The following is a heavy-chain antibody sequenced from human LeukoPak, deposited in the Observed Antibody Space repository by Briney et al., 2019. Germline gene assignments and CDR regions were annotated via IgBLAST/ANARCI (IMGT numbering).Heavy chain of an antibody. CDR1: GFTFSNYW. CDR3: ARGRVVIPEGPDY. Sequence: PGGSLRLSCAASGFTFSNYWMSWVRQAPGKGLEWVALIWYDGSDRYYADSVKGRFTISRDNSKNTLHLQMNSLRAEDTAVYYCARGRVVIPEGPDYWGQGTLVTVSS. D-gene: IGHD3-10*01. J-gene: IGHJ4*02. V-gene: IGHV3-33*08. CDR2: IWYDGSDR.